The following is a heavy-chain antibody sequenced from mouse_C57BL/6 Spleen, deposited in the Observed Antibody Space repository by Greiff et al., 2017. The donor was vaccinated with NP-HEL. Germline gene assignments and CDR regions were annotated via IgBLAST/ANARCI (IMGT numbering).Heavy chain of an antibody. V-gene: IGHV6-6*01. Sequence: EVKLVESGGGLVQPGGSMKLSCAASGFTFSDAWMDWVRQSPEKGLEWVAEIRNKANNHATYYAESVKGRFTISRDDSKSSVYLQMNSLRAEDTGIYYCTRPSGTSAWFAYWGQGTLVTVSA. J-gene: IGHJ3*01. D-gene: IGHD4-1*01. CDR3: TRPSGTSAWFAY. CDR2: IRNKANNHAT. CDR1: GFTFSDAW.